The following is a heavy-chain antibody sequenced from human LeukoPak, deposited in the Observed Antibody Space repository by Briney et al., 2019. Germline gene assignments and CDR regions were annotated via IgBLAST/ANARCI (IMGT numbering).Heavy chain of an antibody. J-gene: IGHJ6*04. Sequence: SVKVSCKASGGTFSSYAISWVRRAPGQGLEWMGGIIPIFGTANYAQKFQGRVTITADKSTSTAYMELSSLRSEDTAVYYCASQITMVRGVIVPYYYYGMDVWGKGTTVTVSS. CDR1: GGTFSSYA. CDR3: ASQITMVRGVIVPYYYYGMDV. V-gene: IGHV1-69*06. CDR2: IIPIFGTA. D-gene: IGHD3-10*01.